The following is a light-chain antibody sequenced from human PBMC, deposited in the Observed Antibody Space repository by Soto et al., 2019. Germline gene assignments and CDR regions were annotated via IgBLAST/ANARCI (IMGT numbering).Light chain of an antibody. CDR1: QSVGSS. J-gene: IGKJ1*01. Sequence: EIVMTQSPATLSVSPGERATLSCRASQSVGSSLAWYQQKPGQAPRLLIYDASNRATGIPARFSGSGSGTDFTLTISSLEPEDFAVYYCQQRSNWPWTFGQGTKVDIK. CDR3: QQRSNWPWT. V-gene: IGKV3-11*01. CDR2: DAS.